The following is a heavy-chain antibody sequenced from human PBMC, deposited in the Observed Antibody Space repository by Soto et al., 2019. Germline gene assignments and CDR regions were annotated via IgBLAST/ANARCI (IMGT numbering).Heavy chain of an antibody. CDR3: ARLPRGQWRSHLDH. J-gene: IGHJ4*02. V-gene: IGHV3-7*01. CDR2: IKLDGSEE. D-gene: IGHD6-19*01. CDR1: GFTFSDYW. Sequence: EAQLVESGGGLVQPGGSLRLSCVASGFTFSDYWMSWVRQAPGKGLEWVANIKLDGSEEYYVDSVKGRFTISRDNAKNSVSLQMNSLRVEDTAVYYWARLPRGQWRSHLDHWGQGTLVTVSS.